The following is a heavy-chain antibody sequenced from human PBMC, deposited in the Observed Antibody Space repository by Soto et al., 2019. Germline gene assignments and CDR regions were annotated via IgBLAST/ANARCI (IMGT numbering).Heavy chain of an antibody. CDR3: ASGLGYCSGGSCPFDY. V-gene: IGHV1-3*01. D-gene: IGHD2-15*01. J-gene: IGHJ4*02. CDR2: INAGNGNT. Sequence: QVQLVQSGAEVKKPGASVKVSCKASGYTFTSYAMHWVRQAPGQRLEWMGWINAGNGNTKYSQKFQGRVTITRDTSASTADMELSSLRSEDTAVYYCASGLGYCSGGSCPFDYWGQGTLVTVSS. CDR1: GYTFTSYA.